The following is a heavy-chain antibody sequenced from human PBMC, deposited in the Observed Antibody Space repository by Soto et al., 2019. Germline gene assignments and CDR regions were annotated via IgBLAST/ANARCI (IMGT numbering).Heavy chain of an antibody. J-gene: IGHJ6*02. CDR2: INHSGST. Sequence: PSETLSLTCAVYGGSFSGYYWSWIRQPPGKGPEWIGEINHSGSTNYNPSLKSRVTISVDTSKNQFSLKLSSVTAADTAVYYCARGRRRMDVWGQGTTVTVSS. CDR1: GGSFSGYY. V-gene: IGHV4-34*01. CDR3: ARGRRRMDV.